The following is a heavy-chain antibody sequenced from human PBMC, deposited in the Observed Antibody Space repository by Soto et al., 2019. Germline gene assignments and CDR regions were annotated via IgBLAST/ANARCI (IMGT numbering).Heavy chain of an antibody. CDR1: GGSISSGDYY. CDR2: IYYSGST. J-gene: IGHJ6*02. V-gene: IGHV4-30-4*01. D-gene: IGHD3-10*01. Sequence: QVQLQESGPGLVKPSQTLSLTCTVSGGSISSGDYYWSWIRQPPGKGLEWIGYIYYSGSTYYNPSLKSRVTISVDTSKNQFSLKLSSVTAADTAVYYCARGFFGELMASGMDVWGQGTTVTVSS. CDR3: ARGFFGELMASGMDV.